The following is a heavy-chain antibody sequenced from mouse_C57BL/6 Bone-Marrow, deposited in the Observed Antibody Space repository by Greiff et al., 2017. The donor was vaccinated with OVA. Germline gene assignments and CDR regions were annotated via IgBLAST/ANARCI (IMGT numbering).Heavy chain of an antibody. V-gene: IGHV5-9-1*02. CDR3: TRGDGYYAYYAMDY. D-gene: IGHD2-3*01. CDR2: ISSGGDYI. Sequence: EVKLVESGEGLVKPGGSLKLSCAASGFTFSSYAMSWVRQTPEKRLEWVAYISSGGDYIYYADTVKGRFTISRDNARNTLYLQMSSLKSEDTAMYYCTRGDGYYAYYAMDYWGQGTSVTVSS. CDR1: GFTFSSYA. J-gene: IGHJ4*01.